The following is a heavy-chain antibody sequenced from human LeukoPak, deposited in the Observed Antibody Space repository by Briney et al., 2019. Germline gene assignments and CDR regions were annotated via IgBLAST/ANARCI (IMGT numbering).Heavy chain of an antibody. CDR2: IYYSGST. CDR3: ARLMRAVRGAHYYYYGMDV. J-gene: IGHJ6*02. V-gene: IGHV4-59*08. CDR1: GGSISSYY. D-gene: IGHD3-10*01. Sequence: SETLSLTCTVSGGSISSYYWSWIRQPPGKGLEWIGYIYYSGSTNYNPSLKSRVTISADTSKNQFSLKLSPVTAADTAVYYCARLMRAVRGAHYYYYGMDVWGQGTTVTVSS.